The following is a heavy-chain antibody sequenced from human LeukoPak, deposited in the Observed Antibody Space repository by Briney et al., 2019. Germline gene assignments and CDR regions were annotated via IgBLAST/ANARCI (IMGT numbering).Heavy chain of an antibody. CDR2: MNPNSGNT. J-gene: IGHJ4*02. CDR1: GYTFSSYD. V-gene: IGHV1-8*01. D-gene: IGHD2-2*01. Sequence: ASVKASCKASGYTFSSYDINWVRQATGQGLEWMGWMNPNSGNTGYAQKFQGRVTMTRNTSISTAYMELSSLRSEDTAVYYCARVNCSSTSCRSKFLDYWGQGTLVTVSS. CDR3: ARVNCSSTSCRSKFLDY.